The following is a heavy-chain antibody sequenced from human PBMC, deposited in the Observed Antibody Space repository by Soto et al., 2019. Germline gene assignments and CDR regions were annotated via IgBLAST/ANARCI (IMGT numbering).Heavy chain of an antibody. Sequence: GGSLRLSCAASGFTFSNYAMTWVRQGPGKGLEWVSGISGSGGRSYYADSVKGRFTISRDNSKSTLYLQMNRLRAEDTAVYYCAKASYVGSSEQPYSFGYSGQGTLETDAS. J-gene: IGHJ4*02. CDR2: ISGSGGRS. CDR1: GFTFSNYA. D-gene: IGHD3-3*01. CDR3: AKASYVGSSEQPYSFGY. V-gene: IGHV3-23*01.